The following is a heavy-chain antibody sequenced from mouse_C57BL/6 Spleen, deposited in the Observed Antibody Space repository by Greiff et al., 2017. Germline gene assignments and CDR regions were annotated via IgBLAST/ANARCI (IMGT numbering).Heavy chain of an antibody. Sequence: VQLKESEGGLVQPGRSMKLSCTASGFTFSDYYMAWVRQVPEKGLEWVANINYDGSSTYYLDSLKSRFIISRDNAKNILYLQMSSLKSEDTATYYCARGPYDYDDGGFFDYWGQGTTLTVSS. CDR1: GFTFSDYY. CDR3: ARGPYDYDDGGFFDY. J-gene: IGHJ2*01. V-gene: IGHV5-16*01. CDR2: INYDGSST. D-gene: IGHD2-4*01.